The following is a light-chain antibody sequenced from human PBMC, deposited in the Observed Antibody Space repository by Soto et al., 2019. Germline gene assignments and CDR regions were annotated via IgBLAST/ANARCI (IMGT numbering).Light chain of an antibody. CDR2: GAS. CDR1: QSVSSN. V-gene: IGKV3-15*01. J-gene: IGKJ1*01. CDR3: QQYNNWPPRAWT. Sequence: EIVMTQSPATLSVSPGERATLSCRASQSVSSNLAWYQQKTGQAPRLLIYGASTRATGIPARFSGSGSGTEFTLTISSLQSEDFAVYYCQQYNNWPPRAWTFGQGTKVEIQ.